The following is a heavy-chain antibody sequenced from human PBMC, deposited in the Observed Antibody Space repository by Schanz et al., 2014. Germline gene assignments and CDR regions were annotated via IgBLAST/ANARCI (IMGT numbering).Heavy chain of an antibody. J-gene: IGHJ6*01. CDR3: AQLSPMIRRVMIIGGGHYGLDGEQLLKDV. CDR1: GLTFDNFA. D-gene: IGHD3-10*01. CDR2: VSARCGTT. V-gene: IGHV3-23*01. Sequence: CAASGLTFDNFAMRWVRQAPGKGLEWVSTVSARCGTTFYADSVKGRFTLSRDNSRNTLILPMNSLRAEDTAGHHCAQLSPMIRRVMIIGGGHYGLDGEQLLKDV.